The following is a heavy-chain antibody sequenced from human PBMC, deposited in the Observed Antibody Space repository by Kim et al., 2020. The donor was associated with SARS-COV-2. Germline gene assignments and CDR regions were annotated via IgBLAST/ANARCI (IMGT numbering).Heavy chain of an antibody. Sequence: SETLSLTCTVSGGSTTSYYWNWIRQPPGKGLEWIGSFFQTGSATYNSSLRGRVTISVDTPNNQVSLNLNSVTAADTAVYYCATDQKGDGYAGFGYWGQG. J-gene: IGHJ4*02. CDR1: GGSTTSYY. D-gene: IGHD5-18*01. V-gene: IGHV4-59*01. CDR2: FFQTGSA. CDR3: ATDQKGDGYAGFGY.